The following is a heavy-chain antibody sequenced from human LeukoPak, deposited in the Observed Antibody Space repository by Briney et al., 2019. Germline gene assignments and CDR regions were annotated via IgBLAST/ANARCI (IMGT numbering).Heavy chain of an antibody. CDR3: ARELLDDSGGGSCYFDY. CDR2: ISSSSSYI. D-gene: IGHD2-15*01. V-gene: IGHV3-21*01. CDR1: GFTFSSYS. Sequence: GGSLRLSCAASGFTFSSYSMNWVRQAPGKGLEWVSSISSSSSYIYYADSVKGRFTISRDNAKNSLYLQMNSLRAEDTAVYYCARELLDDSGGGSCYFDYWGQGTLVTVSS. J-gene: IGHJ4*02.